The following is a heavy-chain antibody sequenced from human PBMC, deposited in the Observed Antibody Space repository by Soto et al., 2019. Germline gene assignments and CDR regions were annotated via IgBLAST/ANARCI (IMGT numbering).Heavy chain of an antibody. J-gene: IGHJ6*02. CDR1: GFTFSDYY. CDR2: ISSSSSYT. Sequence: GGSLRLSCAASGFTFSDYYMSWIRQAPGKGLEWVSYISSSSSYTNYADSVKGRFTIARDNAKNSLYLQMNRLRAEDTSWYSCAKDLEQNYYASSRYYSPPYYYYGMDVWGQGTTVTVSS. D-gene: IGHD3-22*01. CDR3: AKDLEQNYYASSRYYSPPYYYYGMDV. V-gene: IGHV3-11*05.